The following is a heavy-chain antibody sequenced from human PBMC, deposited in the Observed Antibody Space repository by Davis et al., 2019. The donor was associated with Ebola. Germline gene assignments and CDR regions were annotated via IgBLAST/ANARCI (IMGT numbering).Heavy chain of an antibody. Sequence: GESLKISCAASGFTFSDYYMSWVRQAPGKGLEWVAHISSRSSTIFYADSVKGRFTVSRDNAKNSLDLKMNSLTADDTAVYYCARLIRDDFWSDYYENNWFDPWGQGTLVTVSS. J-gene: IGHJ5*02. V-gene: IGHV3-11*01. D-gene: IGHD3-3*01. CDR1: GFTFSDYY. CDR3: ARLIRDDFWSDYYENNWFDP. CDR2: ISSRSSTI.